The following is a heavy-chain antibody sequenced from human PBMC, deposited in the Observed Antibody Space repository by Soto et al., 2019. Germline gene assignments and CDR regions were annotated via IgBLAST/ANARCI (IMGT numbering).Heavy chain of an antibody. J-gene: IGHJ4*02. V-gene: IGHV3-74*01. CDR2: INSDGSST. Sequence: GGSLRLSCAASGFTFSSYWMHWVRQAPGKGLVWVSRINSDGSSTSYADSVKGRFTISRDNAKNTLYLQMNSLRAEDTAVYYCARDGDRTAAAEFPVINWGQGTLVTVSS. CDR3: ARDGDRTAAAEFPVIN. CDR1: GFTFSSYW. D-gene: IGHD6-13*01.